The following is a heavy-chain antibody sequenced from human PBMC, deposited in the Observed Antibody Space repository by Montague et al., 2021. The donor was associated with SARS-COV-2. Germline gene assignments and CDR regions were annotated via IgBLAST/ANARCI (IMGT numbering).Heavy chain of an antibody. J-gene: IGHJ4*02. CDR2: VHCTGST. V-gene: IGHV4-59*01. Sequence: SETLSLTCEVSGDSISSYYWSWIRQSPGKGLEWIGYVHCTGSTEYNPSLKTRVTLSLDTPRNHFSLKLRSVTAADTAVYYCARAQNTCFIANCVNYLEVWGLGALVTVSS. CDR3: ARAQNTCFIANCVNYLEV. D-gene: IGHD1-1*01. CDR1: GDSISSYY.